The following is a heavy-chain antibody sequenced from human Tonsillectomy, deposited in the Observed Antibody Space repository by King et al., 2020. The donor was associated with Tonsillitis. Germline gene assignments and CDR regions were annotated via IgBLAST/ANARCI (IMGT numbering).Heavy chain of an antibody. CDR1: GYTFTGYY. V-gene: IGHV1-2*02. CDR2: INPNSGGT. D-gene: IGHD3-22*01. J-gene: IGHJ3*02. CDR3: ASPYYYDSSGYYYADDAFDI. Sequence: VQLVESGAEVKKPGASVKVSCTASGYTFTGYYMHWVRQAPGQGLEWMGWINPNSGGTNSAQKFQGRVTMTRDTSISTAYMELSRLRSDDTAVYYCASPYYYDSSGYYYADDAFDIWGQGTMVTVSS.